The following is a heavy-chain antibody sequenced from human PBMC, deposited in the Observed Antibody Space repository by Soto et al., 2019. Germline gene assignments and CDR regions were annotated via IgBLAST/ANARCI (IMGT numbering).Heavy chain of an antibody. Sequence: GESLKISCKGSGYSFTSYWIGWVRQMHGKGLEWMGIIYPGDSDTRYSPSFQGQVTISADKSISTAYLQWSSLNASDTAMYYCARQGGIAARPEPLFDYRVQGTLVTVSS. D-gene: IGHD6-6*01. CDR3: ARQGGIAARPEPLFDY. J-gene: IGHJ4*02. V-gene: IGHV5-51*01. CDR2: IYPGDSDT. CDR1: GYSFTSYW.